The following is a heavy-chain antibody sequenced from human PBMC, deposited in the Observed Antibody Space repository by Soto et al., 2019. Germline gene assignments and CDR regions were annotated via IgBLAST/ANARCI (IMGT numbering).Heavy chain of an antibody. V-gene: IGHV1-3*04. CDR3: ARNVVLTILLDF. J-gene: IGHJ4*02. CDR2: INTGNGNT. Sequence: QVQLVQSGAEVKEPGASVKVSCKASGYTFTDYAIHWVRQAPGQRPEWMGWINTGNGNTHYSQEFQGRITITRDTSASTAYMELIGLRSEDTAMYYCARNVVLTILLDFWGQGTLVTVSS. D-gene: IGHD3-3*01. CDR1: GYTFTDYA.